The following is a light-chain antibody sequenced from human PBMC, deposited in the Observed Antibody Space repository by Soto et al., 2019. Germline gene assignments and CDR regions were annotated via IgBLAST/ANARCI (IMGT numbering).Light chain of an antibody. CDR2: DAS. CDR1: QSVSSY. CDR3: QQRSNWVP. V-gene: IGKV3-11*01. J-gene: IGKJ5*01. Sequence: EVVVRQSPPTLSLSPGERATLSGRASQSVSSYLAWYQQKPGQAPRLLIYDASNRATGIPARFSGSGSGTDFTLTISSLEPEDFAVYYCQQRSNWVPFAQGARLEIK.